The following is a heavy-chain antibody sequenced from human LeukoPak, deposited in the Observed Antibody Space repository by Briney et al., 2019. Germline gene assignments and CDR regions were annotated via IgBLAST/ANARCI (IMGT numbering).Heavy chain of an antibody. D-gene: IGHD1-1*01. V-gene: IGHV3-7*01. J-gene: IGHJ4*02. CDR3: ATNSGKRFDY. CDR1: GFTFSNYW. Sequence: GGSLRLSCAASGFTFSNYWMSRVRQTPGEGLEYLANINQVGSQTYYMDSVKGRFTIPRDNAKNSLYLQMNSLRVEDTAVYYCATNSGKRFDYWGQGTLVTVSS. CDR2: INQVGSQT.